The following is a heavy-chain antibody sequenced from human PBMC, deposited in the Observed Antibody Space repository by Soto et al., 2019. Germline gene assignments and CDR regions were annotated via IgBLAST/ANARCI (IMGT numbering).Heavy chain of an antibody. CDR1: GGSISSYY. Sequence: TSEILSLTCTVSGGSISSYYWSWIRQPPGKGLEWIGYIYYSGSTNYNPSLKSRVTISVDTSKNQFSLKLSSVTAADTAVYYCAREVRYSSSWYVDYWGQGTLVTVSS. D-gene: IGHD6-13*01. J-gene: IGHJ4*02. V-gene: IGHV4-59*01. CDR3: AREVRYSSSWYVDY. CDR2: IYYSGST.